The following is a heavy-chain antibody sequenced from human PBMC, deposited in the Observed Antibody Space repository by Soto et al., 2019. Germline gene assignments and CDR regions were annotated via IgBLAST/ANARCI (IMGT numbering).Heavy chain of an antibody. CDR3: ARDNYYDSSGYS. J-gene: IGHJ3*01. CDR2: IIPIFGTA. V-gene: IGHV1-69*01. CDR1: SGTFTSYA. Sequence: SVYDSCKAASGTFTSYATNRVCQAPGQGLEWMGGIIPIFGTANYAQKFQGRVTITADESTSTAYMELSSLRSEDTAVYYCARDNYYDSSGYSWGQGTMVTVSS. D-gene: IGHD3-22*01.